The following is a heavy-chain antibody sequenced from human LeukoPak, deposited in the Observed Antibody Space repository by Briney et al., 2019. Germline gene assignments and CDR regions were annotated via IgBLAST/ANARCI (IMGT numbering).Heavy chain of an antibody. D-gene: IGHD2-2*01. CDR1: GFVFDEHG. CDR2: INWSGKST. CDR3: ARAPITSPFYFDY. J-gene: IGHJ4*02. Sequence: GGSLRLSCTASGFVFDEHGMTWVRQVLGKGLEWVSGINWSGKSTSYGDPVRGRFTISRDNAKNSLSLQMDSLRAEDTALYYCARAPITSPFYFDYWGQGTLVTVSS. V-gene: IGHV3-20*04.